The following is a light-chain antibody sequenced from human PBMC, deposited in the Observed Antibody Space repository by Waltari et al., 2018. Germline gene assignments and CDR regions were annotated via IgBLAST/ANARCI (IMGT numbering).Light chain of an antibody. Sequence: DIVMTQSPDSLAVSLGERATIKCKSSQSVFYSPYNQNCLAWYQQKPGQPPELLFYWASTRESWVPDRFSGSGSGTDFTLTISSLQAEDVAFYYCQQYYSSPWTFGQGTKVEVK. CDR3: QQYYSSPWT. V-gene: IGKV4-1*01. CDR1: QSVFYSPYNQNC. J-gene: IGKJ1*01. CDR2: WAS.